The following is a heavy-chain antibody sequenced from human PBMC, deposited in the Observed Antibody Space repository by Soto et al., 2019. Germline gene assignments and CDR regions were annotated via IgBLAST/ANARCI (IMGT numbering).Heavy chain of an antibody. J-gene: IGHJ4*02. CDR3: ARHPPLYGSGSYTRGTLPYYFDY. CDR2: INHSGST. Sequence: SETLSLTCAVYGGSFSGYYWSWIRQPPGKGLEWIGEINHSGSTNYNPSLKSRVTISVDTSKNQFSLKLSSVTAADTAGYYCARHPPLYGSGSYTRGTLPYYFDYWGQGTLVTVSS. D-gene: IGHD3-10*01. V-gene: IGHV4-34*01. CDR1: GGSFSGYY.